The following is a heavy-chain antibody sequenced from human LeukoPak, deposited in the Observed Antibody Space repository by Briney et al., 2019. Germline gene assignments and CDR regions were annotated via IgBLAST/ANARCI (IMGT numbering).Heavy chain of an antibody. J-gene: IGHJ6*02. CDR1: GFTFSSYA. D-gene: IGHD2-8*01. CDR2: ISSSSSYI. CDR3: ARDNGSVFPFYYYYYGMDV. V-gene: IGHV3-21*01. Sequence: GGSLRLSCAASGFTFSSYAMSWVRQAPGKGLEWVSSISSSSSYIYYADSVKGRFTISRDNAKNSLYLQMNSLRAEDTAVYYCARDNGSVFPFYYYYYGMDVWGQGTTVTVSS.